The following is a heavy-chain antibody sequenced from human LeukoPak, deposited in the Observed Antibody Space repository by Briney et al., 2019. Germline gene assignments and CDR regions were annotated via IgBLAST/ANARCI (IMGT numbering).Heavy chain of an antibody. CDR3: AKDYRAVEDGY. V-gene: IGHV3-23*01. CDR1: GFTFSSYA. D-gene: IGHD6-19*01. CDR2: ISGSGGNT. J-gene: IGHJ4*02. Sequence: GGSLRLSCAASGFTFSSYAMSWVRQAPGKGLEWVSAISGSGGNTYYADSVKGRFTISRDNSKNTLYLQMNSLRAEDTAVYYCAKDYRAVEDGYWGQGTLVTVSS.